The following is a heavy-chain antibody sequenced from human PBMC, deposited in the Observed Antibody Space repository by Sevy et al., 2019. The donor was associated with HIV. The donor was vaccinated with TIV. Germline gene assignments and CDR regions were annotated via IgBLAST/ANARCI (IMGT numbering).Heavy chain of an antibody. CDR2: ISGIGSST. V-gene: IGHV3-23*01. CDR3: AKELNPGLESMIEVIFRSLKGFDV. D-gene: IGHD3-22*01. CDR1: GFTFNTHA. Sequence: GGSLRLSCAASGFTFNTHAMNWVRQAPGKGLEWVSVISGIGSSTYYADSVKGRFTISRDNSKNTLYLQMNSLRANDTAVYYCAKELNPGLESMIEVIFRSLKGFDVWGQGTIVTVSS. J-gene: IGHJ3*01.